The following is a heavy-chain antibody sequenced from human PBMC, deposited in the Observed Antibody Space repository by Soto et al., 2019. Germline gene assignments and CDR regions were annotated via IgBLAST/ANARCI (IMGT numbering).Heavy chain of an antibody. Sequence: WASVKVSCKASGYTFTYYPIHWVRQAPGQRLEWMGWINIGNGNTASSQKFQDRVTITRETSASTAYMELTSLRSEDTAVYYCAREPLCGGRCYDNYFDPWGQGTLVTVS. V-gene: IGHV1-3*04. J-gene: IGHJ5*02. D-gene: IGHD2-15*01. CDR1: GYTFTYYP. CDR2: INIGNGNT. CDR3: AREPLCGGRCYDNYFDP.